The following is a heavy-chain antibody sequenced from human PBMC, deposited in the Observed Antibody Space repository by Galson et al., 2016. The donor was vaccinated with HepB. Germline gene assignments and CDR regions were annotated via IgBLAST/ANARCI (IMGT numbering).Heavy chain of an antibody. CDR1: GYTFSSHW. D-gene: IGHD4-17*01. Sequence: QSGAEVKKPGESLRISCKGSGYTFSSHWITWVRQMPGKGLEWMGRIDPSDSYTNYSPSFEGHVTISTNKSINTAYLQWSSLKASDTAMYYCARLGTTTVTKFVYWGQGTPVTVST. J-gene: IGHJ4*02. V-gene: IGHV5-10-1*01. CDR3: ARLGTTTVTKFVY. CDR2: IDPSDSYT.